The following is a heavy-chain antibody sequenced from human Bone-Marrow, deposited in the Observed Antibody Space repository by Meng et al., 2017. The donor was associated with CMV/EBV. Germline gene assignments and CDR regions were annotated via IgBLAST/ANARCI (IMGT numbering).Heavy chain of an antibody. CDR2: VYYSGST. D-gene: IGHD2-2*01. J-gene: IGHJ4*02. Sequence: LRLSCTVSGDSISSGDYYWSWIRQPPGKGLEWIGCVYYSGSTYHNPSLKSRVTISLDTSKNQFSLKLSSVTAADTAVYYCARVLFDIVVVPAPIDYWGQGTLVTVSS. CDR3: ARVLFDIVVVPAPIDY. CDR1: GDSISSGDYY. V-gene: IGHV4-30-4*08.